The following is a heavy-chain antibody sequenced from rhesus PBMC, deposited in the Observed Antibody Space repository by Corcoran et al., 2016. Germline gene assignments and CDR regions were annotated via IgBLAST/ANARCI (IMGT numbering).Heavy chain of an antibody. Sequence: QLQLQESGPGLVKPSETLSVTCAVSGGSLSSSYWSWIRQAPGKGLEWIGYIYGSSSSTNYNPSLKGRVTLSVSTSKNQLSLKLSSVTTADTSVYYCARAPDGWNDGYYWGQGVLVTVSS. CDR2: IYGSSSST. CDR1: GGSLSSSY. J-gene: IGHJ4*01. D-gene: IGHD1-14*01. CDR3: ARAPDGWNDGYY. V-gene: IGHV4-169*01.